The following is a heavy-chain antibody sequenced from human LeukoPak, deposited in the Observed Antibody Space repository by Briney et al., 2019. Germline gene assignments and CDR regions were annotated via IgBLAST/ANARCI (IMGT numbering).Heavy chain of an antibody. Sequence: SQTLSLTCAVSGGSISSGGYSWRWIRQPPGKGLEWIGYIYYSGSTYYNPSLKSRVTISVDTSKNQFSLKLSSVTAADTAVYYCAREWYYYDSSGYYWYYYYMDVWGKGTTVTISS. CDR2: IYYSGST. J-gene: IGHJ6*03. V-gene: IGHV4-30-4*07. D-gene: IGHD3-22*01. CDR3: AREWYYYDSSGYYWYYYYMDV. CDR1: GGSISSGGYS.